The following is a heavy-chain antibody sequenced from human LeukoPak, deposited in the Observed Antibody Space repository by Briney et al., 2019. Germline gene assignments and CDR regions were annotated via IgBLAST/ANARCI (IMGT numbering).Heavy chain of an antibody. CDR1: GGSISSYY. J-gene: IGHJ5*02. CDR2: IYTSGST. Sequence: SETLSLTCTVPGGSISSYYWSWIRQPPGKGLEWIGYIYTSGSTNYNPSLKSRVTISVDTSKNQFSLKLSSVTAADTAVYYCAGYSSSSGLNTWGQGTLVTVSS. D-gene: IGHD6-6*01. V-gene: IGHV4-4*09. CDR3: AGYSSSSGLNT.